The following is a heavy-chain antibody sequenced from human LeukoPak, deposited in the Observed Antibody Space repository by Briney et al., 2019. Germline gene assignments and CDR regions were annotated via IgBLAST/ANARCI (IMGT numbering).Heavy chain of an antibody. V-gene: IGHV1-69*13. CDR3: ARGALGPSSGILYYFDY. J-gene: IGHJ4*02. CDR2: IIPIFGTA. Sequence: ASVTVSCKASGGTFSSYAISWVRQAPGQGLEWLGGIIPIFGTANYAQKFQGRVTITADESTRTAYMELSSLRSEDTAVYYCARGALGPSSGILYYFDYWGQGTLVTVSS. CDR1: GGTFSSYA. D-gene: IGHD3-22*01.